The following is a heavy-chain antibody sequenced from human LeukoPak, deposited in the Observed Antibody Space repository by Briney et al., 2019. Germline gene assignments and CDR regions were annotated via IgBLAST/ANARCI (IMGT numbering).Heavy chain of an antibody. Sequence: PGGSLRLSCAASGFTFSSYSMNWVRQAPGKGLEWVSSISSSSSYIYYADSVKGRFTISRDNAKNSLYLQMNSLRAEDTAVYHCARDPTYFDWLPVYWGQGTLVTVSS. CDR2: ISSSSSYI. CDR1: GFTFSSYS. V-gene: IGHV3-21*01. D-gene: IGHD3-9*01. J-gene: IGHJ4*02. CDR3: ARDPTYFDWLPVY.